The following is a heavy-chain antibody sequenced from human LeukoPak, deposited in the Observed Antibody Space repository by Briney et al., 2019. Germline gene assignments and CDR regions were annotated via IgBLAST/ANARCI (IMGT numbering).Heavy chain of an antibody. D-gene: IGHD3-10*01. Sequence: SVKVSCKASGGTFSTYSINWVRQATGQGLEWMGRIIPILSQSDYAQKFQGTVSITADEFTETAYMELSSLRSDDTAVYYCATGGAYRDAFDIWGQGTMVTVSS. V-gene: IGHV1-69*11. CDR1: GGTFSTYS. J-gene: IGHJ3*02. CDR3: ATGGAYRDAFDI. CDR2: IIPILSQS.